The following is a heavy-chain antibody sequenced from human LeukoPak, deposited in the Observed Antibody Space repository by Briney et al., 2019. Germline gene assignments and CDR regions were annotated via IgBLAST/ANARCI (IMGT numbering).Heavy chain of an antibody. CDR3: ARASGYSYGPRDY. J-gene: IGHJ4*02. CDR1: CFTFCSQW. D-gene: IGHD5-18*01. Sequence: APVEGFFKGSCFTFCSQWVPLGGQAPGQRVEWMGWISAHTGHTSYAQKLQDRITMTTDTSTSTAYLELRSLRSDDTAVYFCARASGYSYGPRDYWGQGTLVTVSS. CDR2: ISAHTGHT. V-gene: IGHV1-18*01.